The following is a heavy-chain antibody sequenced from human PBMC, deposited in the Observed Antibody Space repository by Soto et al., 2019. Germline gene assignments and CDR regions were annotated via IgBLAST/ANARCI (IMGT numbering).Heavy chain of an antibody. CDR2: FGGSTSTI. Sequence: VQLVESGGGLVQPGESLRLSCAASGFTFSSYIMNWVRQTPGKGLEWVSYFGGSTSTIFYADSVKGRFTTSRDKAKNSLYLQMNNLRADDTAVYDCVRGDDIFSGYRYYYGMDVW. CDR1: GFTFSSYI. V-gene: IGHV3-48*01. J-gene: IGHJ6*01. CDR3: VRGDDIFSGYRYYYGMDV. D-gene: IGHD3-9*01.